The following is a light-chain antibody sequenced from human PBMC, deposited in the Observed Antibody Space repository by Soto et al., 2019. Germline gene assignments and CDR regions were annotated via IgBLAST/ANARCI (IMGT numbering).Light chain of an antibody. V-gene: IGKV1-5*01. CDR2: DAS. Sequence: DIQLTQSPSTLSASAGARVTLTCRASQSLSSWLAWYQQKPGTAPKLLIYDASNLESGVPSRFSGSGSGTEFTLTISNLQPDDFATYYCQQYNGDPATFGQGTKVDIK. CDR3: QQYNGDPAT. CDR1: QSLSSW. J-gene: IGKJ1*01.